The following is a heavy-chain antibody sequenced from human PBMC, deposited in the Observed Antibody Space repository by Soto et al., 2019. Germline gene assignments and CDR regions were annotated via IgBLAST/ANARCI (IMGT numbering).Heavy chain of an antibody. D-gene: IGHD2-15*01. J-gene: IGHJ4*02. CDR3: VKQAHGLDGVAFDY. Sequence: GGSLRLSCSASGFDFNIYYMSWIRQPPGKGLEAISAVSTSGRSTYYADSVKDRFTISRDNSKNTLFLQMGSLRPEDTAIYYCVKQAHGLDGVAFDYWGQGTQVTVSS. CDR1: GFDFNIYY. V-gene: IGHV3-64D*06. CDR2: VSTSGRST.